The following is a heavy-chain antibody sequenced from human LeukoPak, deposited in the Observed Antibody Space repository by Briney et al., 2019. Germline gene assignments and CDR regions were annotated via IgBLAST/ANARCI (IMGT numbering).Heavy chain of an antibody. D-gene: IGHD6-6*01. Sequence: ASVKVSCKASGYTFASYAMNWVRQAPGQGLEWMGWINTNTGYPTYAHGCTGRCFFSLDTSVSTAYLEISSLKDTAVYFCARAGIHSSSSYPSYYYYYYMDVWGKGTTVTVSS. CDR1: GYTFASYA. CDR3: ARAGIHSSSSYPSYYYYYYMDV. J-gene: IGHJ6*03. V-gene: IGHV7-4-1*02. CDR2: INTNTGYP.